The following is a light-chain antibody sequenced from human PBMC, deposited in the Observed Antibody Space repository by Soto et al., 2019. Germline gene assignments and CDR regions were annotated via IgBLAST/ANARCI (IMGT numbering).Light chain of an antibody. CDR1: TSNMGSTST. CDR3: AVWDDSLSGPV. CDR2: RNS. V-gene: IGLV1-44*01. J-gene: IGLJ3*02. Sequence: QSVLTQPPSASGAPGQTVTISCSGDTSNMGSTSTVNWYQQFPGTAPKRLIYRNSQRPSGVPDRFSGSKSGTSASLAISGLQSEDEADYYCAVWDDSLSGPVFGGGTQLTVL.